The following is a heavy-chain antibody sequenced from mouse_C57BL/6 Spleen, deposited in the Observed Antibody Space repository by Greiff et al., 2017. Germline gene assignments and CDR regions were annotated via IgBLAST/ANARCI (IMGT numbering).Heavy chain of an antibody. CDR1: GYAFSSSW. J-gene: IGHJ2*01. Sequence: VKLQQSGPELVKPGASVKISCKASGYAFSSSWMNWVKQRPGKGLEWIGRIYPGDGDTNYNGKVKGKATLTADKSSSTAYMQLSSLTSEDSAVYFCARDSSGSSFDYWGQGTTLTVSS. D-gene: IGHD3-2*02. CDR3: ARDSSGSSFDY. CDR2: IYPGDGDT. V-gene: IGHV1-82*01.